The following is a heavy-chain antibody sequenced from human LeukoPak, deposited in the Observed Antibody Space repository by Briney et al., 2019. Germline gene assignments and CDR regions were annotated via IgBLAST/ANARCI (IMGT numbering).Heavy chain of an antibody. CDR2: INHSGST. CDR3: ARHGGFYFDS. J-gene: IGHJ4*02. CDR1: GGSFSGYY. D-gene: IGHD3-16*01. V-gene: IGHV4-34*01. Sequence: PSETLSLTCAVYGGSFSGYYWSWIRQPPGKGLEWIGEINHSGSTNYNPSLKSRVTLSVDTSKNQFSLKLSSVAAADTAVYYCARHGGFYFDSWGQGTLVTVSS.